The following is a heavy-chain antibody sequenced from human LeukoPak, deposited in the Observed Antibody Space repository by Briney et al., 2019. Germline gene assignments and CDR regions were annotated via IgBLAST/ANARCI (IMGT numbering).Heavy chain of an antibody. CDR3: AKGTCTAKSCDRNAFDM. Sequence: GCSRRLPCPASGFTFRRYAMIWLGQAPGKGLEGVSSISGGGPRTYYADTVKGHFTISRDNANNTVYLLMSSLRAEDTAVDYCAKGTCTAKSCDRNAFDMWGQGTKVTVSS. D-gene: IGHD2-21*02. CDR2: ISGGGPRT. V-gene: IGHV3-23*01. CDR1: GFTFRRYA. J-gene: IGHJ3*02.